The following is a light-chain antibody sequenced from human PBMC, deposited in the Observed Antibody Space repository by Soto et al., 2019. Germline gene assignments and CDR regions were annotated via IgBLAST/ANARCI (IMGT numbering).Light chain of an antibody. CDR3: SSYAGSNRVV. CDR1: SGDIGIYNY. Sequence: QSVLTQPPSASGSPGQSVTISCTGTSGDIGIYNYVSWYQQHPGKAPKLMIYEVSKRPSGVPDRFSGSKSGNTASLTVSGLQADDEADYYCSSYAGSNRVVFGGGTKLTVL. J-gene: IGLJ2*01. CDR2: EVS. V-gene: IGLV2-8*01.